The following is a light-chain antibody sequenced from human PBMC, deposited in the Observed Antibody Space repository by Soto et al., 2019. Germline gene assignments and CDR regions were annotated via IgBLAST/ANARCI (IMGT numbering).Light chain of an antibody. J-gene: IGKJ1*01. V-gene: IGKV1-5*01. CDR3: KQYHNHRT. Sequence: DIQMTQAPSPLSASVGERVIITCLASQSISHWLAWYQQQPGKAPQLLISAASILESGVPSSFRGSTSGTESTLTISSLPHDDFATYYCKQYHNHRTCGQGTKVDI. CDR1: QSISHW. CDR2: AAS.